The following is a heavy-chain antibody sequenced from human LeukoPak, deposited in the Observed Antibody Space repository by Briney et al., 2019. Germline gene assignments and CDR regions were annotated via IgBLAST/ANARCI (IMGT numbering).Heavy chain of an antibody. CDR3: ARGPGWDSSGSPIDY. Sequence: GGSLRLSCAASGFTFSSYEMNWVRQAPGKGLEWVSYISSSGSTIYYADSVKGRFTIPRDNAKNSLYLQMNSLRAEDTAVYYCARGPGWDSSGSPIDYWGQGTLVTVSS. J-gene: IGHJ4*02. CDR2: ISSSGSTI. D-gene: IGHD3-22*01. CDR1: GFTFSSYE. V-gene: IGHV3-48*03.